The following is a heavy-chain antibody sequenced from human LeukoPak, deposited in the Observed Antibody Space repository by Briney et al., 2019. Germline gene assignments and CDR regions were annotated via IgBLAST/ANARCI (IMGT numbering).Heavy chain of an antibody. CDR2: INPNSGGT. Sequence: GASVKVSCKASGYTFTGYYMHWVRQAPGQGLEWMGWINPNSGGTNYAQKFQGRVTMTRDTSIRTAYMELSRLRSDDTAVYYCARTKVEMATITYFDYWGQGTLVTVSS. CDR1: GYTFTGYY. V-gene: IGHV1-2*02. CDR3: ARTKVEMATITYFDY. D-gene: IGHD5-24*01. J-gene: IGHJ4*02.